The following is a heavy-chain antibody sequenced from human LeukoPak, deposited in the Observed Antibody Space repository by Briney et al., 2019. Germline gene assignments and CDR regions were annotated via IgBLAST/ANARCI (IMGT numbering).Heavy chain of an antibody. CDR3: ARERMYSGSGSTYPYYDY. J-gene: IGHJ4*02. CDR2: IKPDGSEK. Sequence: GGSLRLSCAASGFTFSSYWMSWVRQSPGKGREWVANIKPDGSEKYFMDSVKGGFTISRDNAKNALYLEMNSLRAEDTAEYFCARERMYSGSGSTYPYYDYWGQGTLVTVSS. CDR1: GFTFSSYW. D-gene: IGHD3-10*01. V-gene: IGHV3-7*01.